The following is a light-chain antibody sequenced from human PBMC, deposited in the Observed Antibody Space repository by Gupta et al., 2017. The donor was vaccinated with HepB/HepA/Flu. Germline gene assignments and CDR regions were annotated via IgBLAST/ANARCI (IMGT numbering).Light chain of an antibody. CDR1: NIGRKN. Sequence: SHVLTQPPPVSVAPGKTARIPCGGNNIGRKNVHWYQQRPGQAPVLVVYDNTDRPSGTPERFSGSNSGKPATLTISRVEAGDEADYYCQVWDSGSDHWVFGGGTKLTVL. V-gene: IGLV3-21*03. CDR2: DNT. CDR3: QVWDSGSDHWV. J-gene: IGLJ3*02.